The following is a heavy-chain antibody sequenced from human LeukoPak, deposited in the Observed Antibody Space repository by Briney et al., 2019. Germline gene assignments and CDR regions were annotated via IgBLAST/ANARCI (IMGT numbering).Heavy chain of an antibody. CDR1: GFTFNDAW. CDR3: TREVLNAFDS. D-gene: IGHD3-10*01. CDR2: INADGSNT. V-gene: IGHV3-74*01. J-gene: IGHJ3*02. Sequence: PGGSLRLSCAASGFTFNDAWMHWVRQAPGKGLMWVSRINADGSNTRYADSVKGRFTISGDNAKNTLYLQMNSLRAEDTAVYYCTREVLNAFDSWGQGTLVTVSS.